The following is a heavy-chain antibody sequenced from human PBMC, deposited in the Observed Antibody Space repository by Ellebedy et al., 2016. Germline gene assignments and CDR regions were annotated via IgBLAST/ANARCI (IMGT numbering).Heavy chain of an antibody. J-gene: IGHJ4*02. CDR3: AKDFLSTSRIDH. D-gene: IGHD1-1*01. Sequence: GGSLRLXXSASGFIFSKYGIHWVRQAPRKGLEYVSTISRDGGSTYYADSVKGRFTISRDTSTNTLHLQMNSLRHEDTANYYCAKDFLSTSRIDHWGQGTLVAVS. CDR1: GFIFSKYG. CDR2: ISRDGGST. V-gene: IGHV3-64*04.